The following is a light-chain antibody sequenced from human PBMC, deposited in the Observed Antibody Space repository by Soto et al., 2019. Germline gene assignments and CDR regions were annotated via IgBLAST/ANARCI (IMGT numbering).Light chain of an antibody. CDR1: SSNIGNNI. CDR2: SNN. J-gene: IGLJ2*01. V-gene: IGLV1-44*01. CDR3: EAWDGSLNSVV. Sequence: VLTQSPSASGTPGQRVIISCSGSSSNIGNNIVNWYQQLPGTAPKLLIYSNNQRPSGVPDRFSGSKSGASASLAISGLQSEDEADYYCEAWDGSLNSVVFGGGTKLTVL.